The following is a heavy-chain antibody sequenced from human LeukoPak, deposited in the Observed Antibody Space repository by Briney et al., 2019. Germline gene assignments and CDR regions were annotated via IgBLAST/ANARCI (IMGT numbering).Heavy chain of an antibody. V-gene: IGHV3-33*06. CDR2: IWFDGSNK. Sequence: HPGGPLRLSCAASGITFSDYGVLWLRQAPGKGLEWVAVIWFDGSNKYYAESVRGRFTISRDNSKNTLYLQMNSLRAEDTAVYYCAKEGYSDYYGSGSHRGGFDYWGQGTLVTVSS. CDR3: AKEGYSDYYGSGSHRGGFDY. J-gene: IGHJ4*02. CDR1: GITFSDYG. D-gene: IGHD3-10*01.